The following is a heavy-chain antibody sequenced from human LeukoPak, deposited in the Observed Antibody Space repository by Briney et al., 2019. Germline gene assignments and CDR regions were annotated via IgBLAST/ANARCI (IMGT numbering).Heavy chain of an antibody. J-gene: IGHJ6*03. Sequence: GGSLRLSCAASGFTFSSYGMHWVRQAPGKGLEWVAFIRYDGSNKYYADSVKGRFTISRDNSKNTLYLQMNSLRAEDTAVYYCARDALYYDSSGYYRSSYYYYMDVWGKGTTVTVSS. V-gene: IGHV3-30*02. D-gene: IGHD3-22*01. CDR3: ARDALYYDSSGYYRSSYYYYMDV. CDR1: GFTFSSYG. CDR2: IRYDGSNK.